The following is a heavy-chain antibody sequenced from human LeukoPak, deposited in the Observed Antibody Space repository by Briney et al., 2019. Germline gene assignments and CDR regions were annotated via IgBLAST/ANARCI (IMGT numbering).Heavy chain of an antibody. D-gene: IGHD2-15*01. CDR2: IYHSGST. CDR1: GGSISSGGYS. Sequence: SETLSLTCAVSGGSISSGGYSWSWIRRPPGKGLEWIGYIYHSGSTYYNPSLKSRVTISVDRSKNQFSLKLSSVTAADTAVYYCAREVVSWYFDLWGRGTLVTVSS. V-gene: IGHV4-30-2*01. J-gene: IGHJ2*01. CDR3: AREVVSWYFDL.